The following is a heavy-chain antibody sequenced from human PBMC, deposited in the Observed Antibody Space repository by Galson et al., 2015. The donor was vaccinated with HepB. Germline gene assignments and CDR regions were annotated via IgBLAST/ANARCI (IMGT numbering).Heavy chain of an antibody. Sequence: SLRLSCAASGFTFSSYGMHWVRQAPGKGLEWVAVISYDGSNKYYADSVKGRFTISRDNSKNTLYLQMNSLRAEDTAVYYCAKDPKNSSGWYRSLGYYYYGMDVWGQGTTVTVSS. CDR3: AKDPKNSSGWYRSLGYYYYGMDV. CDR2: ISYDGSNK. CDR1: GFTFSSYG. V-gene: IGHV3-30*18. D-gene: IGHD6-19*01. J-gene: IGHJ6*02.